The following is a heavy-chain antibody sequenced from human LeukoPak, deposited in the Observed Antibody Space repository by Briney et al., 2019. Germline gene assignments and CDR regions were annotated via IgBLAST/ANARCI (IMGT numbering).Heavy chain of an antibody. CDR3: AGAREQQLVFDP. V-gene: IGHV1-69*13. J-gene: IGHJ5*02. CDR2: IIPIFGTA. D-gene: IGHD6-13*01. Sequence: SVTVSCKASGGTFSSYAISWVRQAPGQGLEWMGGIIPIFGTANYAQKFQGRVTITADESTSTAYMELSSLRSEDTAVYYCAGAREQQLVFDPWGQGTLVTVSS. CDR1: GGTFSSYA.